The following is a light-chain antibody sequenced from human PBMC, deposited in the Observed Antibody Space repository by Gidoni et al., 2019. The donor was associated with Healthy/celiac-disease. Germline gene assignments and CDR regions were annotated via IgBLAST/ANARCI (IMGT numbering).Light chain of an antibody. J-gene: IGKJ1*01. Sequence: DIVIAQSPDSRAGSLGERATINCKSSQRLLYSSNNKNYLAWSQQKPGQPSKLLLYWASTRESGVPDRFSGSGSGTDFTLTISSLQVEDVAVYYCQQYHSPPWTFGQGTKVEVK. CDR1: QRLLYSSNNKNY. CDR2: WAS. V-gene: IGKV4-1*01. CDR3: QQYHSPPWT.